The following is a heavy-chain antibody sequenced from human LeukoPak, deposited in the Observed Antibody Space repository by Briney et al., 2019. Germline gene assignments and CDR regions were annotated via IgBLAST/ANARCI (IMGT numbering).Heavy chain of an antibody. J-gene: IGHJ4*02. D-gene: IGHD3-22*01. CDR2: IKQDGSEK. CDR1: GFTFRNYW. CDR3: ARDLDYYDNNDYYYHVY. Sequence: PGGSLRLSCVVSGFTFRNYWMSWVRQAPGKGLEWVANIKQDGSEKYYVDSVKGRFTISRDNAKNSLFLQMNSLRAEDTAVYYCARDLDYYDNNDYYYHVYCGQGTLVTVSS. V-gene: IGHV3-7*01.